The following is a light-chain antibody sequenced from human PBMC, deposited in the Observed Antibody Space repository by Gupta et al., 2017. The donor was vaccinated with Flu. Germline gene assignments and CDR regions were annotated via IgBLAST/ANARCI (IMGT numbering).Light chain of an antibody. J-gene: IGKJ5*01. Sequence: DMLMTQSSAIPSASRGERATLSCTASQIISTNLAWYQQKPAQPPSLINAGASIRTTGVPARFSGSGSGTEFTITISNLQSEDGTNYFCQQYQDRVTFGQGTRLEI. CDR1: QIISTN. V-gene: IGKV3-15*01. CDR2: GAS. CDR3: QQYQDRVT.